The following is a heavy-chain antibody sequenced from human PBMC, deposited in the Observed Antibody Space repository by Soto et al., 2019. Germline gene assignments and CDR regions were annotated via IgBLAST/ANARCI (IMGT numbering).Heavy chain of an antibody. CDR1: GFTFSNYA. D-gene: IGHD3-3*01. V-gene: IGHV3-48*03. J-gene: IGHJ4*02. CDR2: ISASSVI. CDR3: ARVWSGYSGVAY. Sequence: EVQLVESGGGLVHPGRSLRLSCAASGFTFSNYAMTWVRQAPGKGPEWVSYISASSVIYYGDAVKGRFTISRDNAKNSLCLQMNSLRAEDTAVYYCARVWSGYSGVAYWGQGSLVTVSS.